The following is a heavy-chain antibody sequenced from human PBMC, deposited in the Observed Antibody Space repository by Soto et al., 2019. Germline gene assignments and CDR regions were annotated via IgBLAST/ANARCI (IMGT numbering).Heavy chain of an antibody. J-gene: IGHJ4*02. Sequence: GGSLRLSCGAAGFPFGGYAGCWARPATGKGLEWVSAISGSGGSTYYADSVKGRFTISRDNSKNTLYLQMNSLRAEDTAVYYCAKDVSLYSSSWYYPDYWGQGTLVTVSS. CDR2: ISGSGGST. V-gene: IGHV3-23*01. CDR3: AKDVSLYSSSWYYPDY. CDR1: GFPFGGYA. D-gene: IGHD6-13*01.